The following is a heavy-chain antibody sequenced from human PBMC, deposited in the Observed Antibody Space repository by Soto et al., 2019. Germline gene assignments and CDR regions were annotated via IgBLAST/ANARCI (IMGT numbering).Heavy chain of an antibody. J-gene: IGHJ6*02. V-gene: IGHV1-69*11. D-gene: IGHD3-16*02. Sequence: QVHLVQSGTEVQKPGSSVKVSCKASGGTFSSSGFSWVRQAPGQGLECMGMIVPSLDTTNYAQKFQARVTITADEVTSTAYMELRSLRSEDTAVYYCARWPQPRYTADPYAVDVWGQGTRVIVSS. CDR1: GGTFSSSG. CDR2: IVPSLDTT. CDR3: ARWPQPRYTADPYAVDV.